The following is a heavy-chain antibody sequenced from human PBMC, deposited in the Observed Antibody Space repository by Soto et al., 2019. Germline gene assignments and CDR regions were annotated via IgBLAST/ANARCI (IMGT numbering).Heavy chain of an antibody. Sequence: SETLSLTCAVYGGSFSGYYWSWIRQPPGKGLERIGEINHSGSTNYNPSLKSRVTISVDTSKNQFSLKLSSVTAADTAVYYCARMAKDFWSGYIYYYYYGMDVWGQGTTVTVSS. CDR2: INHSGST. CDR3: ARMAKDFWSGYIYYYYYGMDV. CDR1: GGSFSGYY. V-gene: IGHV4-34*01. J-gene: IGHJ6*02. D-gene: IGHD3-3*01.